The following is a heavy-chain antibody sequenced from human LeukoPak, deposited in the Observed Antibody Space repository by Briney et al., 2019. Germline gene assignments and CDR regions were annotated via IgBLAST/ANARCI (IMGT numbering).Heavy chain of an antibody. CDR3: VRDWGYDSSGYWQKYFDT. CDR2: ISSSSRFI. J-gene: IGHJ4*02. D-gene: IGHD3-22*01. CDR1: GISFSNYS. Sequence: GGSLRLSCAASGISFSNYSMNWVRQAPGKGLEWVSLISSSSRFIYYGDSVKGRFTISRDNAKNTVYLQMNSLRAEDTAVYYCVRDWGYDSSGYWQKYFDTWGQGTLVTVSS. V-gene: IGHV3-21*01.